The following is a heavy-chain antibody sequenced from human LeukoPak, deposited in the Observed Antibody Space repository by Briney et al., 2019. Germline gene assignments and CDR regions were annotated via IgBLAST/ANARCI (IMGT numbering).Heavy chain of an antibody. Sequence: PGGSLRLSCAASEFTFSDYYMNWIRQVPGKGLEWISYISTSGSNTYYAGSVKGRFTISRDNAKNSLYLQMNSLRAEDTAVYYCARSESSCYLGCGFDYCGQGTLVTVSS. V-gene: IGHV3-11*04. J-gene: IGHJ4*02. CDR3: ARSESSCYLGCGFDY. CDR2: ISTSGSNT. D-gene: IGHD2-15*01. CDR1: EFTFSDYY.